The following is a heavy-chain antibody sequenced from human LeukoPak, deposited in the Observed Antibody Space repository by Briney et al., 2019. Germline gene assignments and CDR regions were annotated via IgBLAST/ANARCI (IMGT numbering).Heavy chain of an antibody. CDR3: ARVTHSSSWYGRGVIDY. Sequence: PSETLSLTCTVSGGSISSYYWSWIRQPAGKGLEWIGRIYTSGSTNYNPSLKSRVTISVDKSKNQFSLKLSSVTAADTAVCYCARVTHSSSWYGRGVIDYWGQGTLVTVSS. D-gene: IGHD6-13*01. CDR2: IYTSGST. CDR1: GGSISSYY. J-gene: IGHJ4*02. V-gene: IGHV4-4*07.